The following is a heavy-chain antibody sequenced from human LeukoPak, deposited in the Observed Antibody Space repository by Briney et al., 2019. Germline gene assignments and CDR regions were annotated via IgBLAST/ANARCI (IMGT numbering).Heavy chain of an antibody. V-gene: IGHV4-61*02. J-gene: IGHJ4*02. CDR2: IYTSGST. CDR1: GGSISSGSYY. Sequence: SETLSLTCTVSGGSISSGSYYWRWIRQPAGKGLEWIGRIYTSGSTNYNPSLKSRVTISVDTSKNQFSLKLSSVTAADTAVYYCARDSDDFWSGYPEYWGQGTLVTVSS. CDR3: ARDSDDFWSGYPEY. D-gene: IGHD3-3*01.